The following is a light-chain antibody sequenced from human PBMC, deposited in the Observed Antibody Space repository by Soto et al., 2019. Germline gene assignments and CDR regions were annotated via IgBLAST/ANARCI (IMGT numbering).Light chain of an antibody. V-gene: IGKV1-5*03. CDR3: QQYNTYYT. CDR2: KAA. J-gene: IGKJ2*01. CDR1: QSISSW. Sequence: DIQMTQSPSTLSASVGDRVTITCRASQSISSWLAWYQQKPEKAPKLLIYKAAFLETGVPSRFSGSGSGTEFTLTISSLQPDDVANYDCQQYNTYYTFGQGTKLEI.